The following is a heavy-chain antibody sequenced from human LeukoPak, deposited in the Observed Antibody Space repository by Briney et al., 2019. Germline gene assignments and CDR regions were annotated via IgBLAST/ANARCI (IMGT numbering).Heavy chain of an antibody. V-gene: IGHV3-7*01. CDR1: EFTFSSYW. CDR2: IKPDGSER. Sequence: GGSLRLSCAASEFTFSSYWMSWVRQTRGKGLEWVANIKPDGSERYYVESVNGRFTISRDNAKNSLYLQMNSLRAEDTAVYYCARDPYSGAYGDTYYYYMDVWGKGTTVTISS. D-gene: IGHD1-26*01. CDR3: ARDPYSGAYGDTYYYYMDV. J-gene: IGHJ6*03.